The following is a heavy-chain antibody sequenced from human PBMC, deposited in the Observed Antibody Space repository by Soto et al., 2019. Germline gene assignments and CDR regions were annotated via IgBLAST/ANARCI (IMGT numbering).Heavy chain of an antibody. V-gene: IGHV3-48*02. J-gene: IGHJ4*02. CDR2: ITSDTKTI. CDR1: GFTFSVYS. D-gene: IGHD6-19*01. CDR3: AGSVEGHFDY. Sequence: EVQLVESGGGLVQRGGSLRLSCVASGFTFSVYSMNWVRQAPGQGLEWFSYITSDTKTIKYADSVKGRFTISRDNAKNSVYLQMNSLRDVDTAVYCCAGSVEGHFDYWGQGTGVTVSS.